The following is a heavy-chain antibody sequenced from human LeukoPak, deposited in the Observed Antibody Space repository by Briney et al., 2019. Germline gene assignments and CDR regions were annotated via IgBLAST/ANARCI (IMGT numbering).Heavy chain of an antibody. J-gene: IGHJ6*03. CDR3: ARGSGRFNLNRGAAHYHYYMDV. CDR2: INPSGGST. V-gene: IGHV1-46*01. CDR1: GYTFTSYY. D-gene: IGHD3-10*01. Sequence: GASVKVSCKASGYTFTSYYMHWVRQAPGQGLEWMGIINPSGGSTSYAQKFQGRVTITADKSTSTAYMELSSLRSEDTAVYYCARGSGRFNLNRGAAHYHYYMDVWGKGTTVTVSS.